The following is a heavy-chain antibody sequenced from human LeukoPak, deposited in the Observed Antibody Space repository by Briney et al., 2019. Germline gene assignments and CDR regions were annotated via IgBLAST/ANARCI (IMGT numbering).Heavy chain of an antibody. Sequence: GGSLRLSCAASGFTFTSYAMNWVRQAPGKGLEWVSSISSSSRDINYADSVKGRFTISRDNAWNSLYLQMNSLSAEDTAVYYCARDSDSSGHYYMDYFDYWGQGALVTVSS. CDR2: ISSSSRDI. D-gene: IGHD3-22*01. V-gene: IGHV3-21*01. CDR3: ARDSDSSGHYYMDYFDY. CDR1: GFTFTSYA. J-gene: IGHJ4*02.